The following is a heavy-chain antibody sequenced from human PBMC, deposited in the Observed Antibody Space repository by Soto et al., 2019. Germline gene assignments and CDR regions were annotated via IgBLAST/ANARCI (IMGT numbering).Heavy chain of an antibody. CDR2: ISSSSSTI. CDR1: GFTFSSYS. Sequence: GGSLRLSCAASGFTFSSYSMNWVRQAPGKGLEWVSYISSSSSTIYYADSVKGRFTISRDNAKNSLYLQMNSLRDEDTAVYYCARDLWELLPYYYYGMYVWGQGTTVTVSS. D-gene: IGHD1-26*01. CDR3: ARDLWELLPYYYYGMYV. V-gene: IGHV3-48*02. J-gene: IGHJ6*02.